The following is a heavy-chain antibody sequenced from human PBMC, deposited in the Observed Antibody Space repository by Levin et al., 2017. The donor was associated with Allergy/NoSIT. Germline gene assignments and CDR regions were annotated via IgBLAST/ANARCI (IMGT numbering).Heavy chain of an antibody. J-gene: IGHJ4*02. CDR1: GFTFSSYA. D-gene: IGHD6-19*01. CDR2: ISYDGSNK. V-gene: IGHV3-30-3*01. Sequence: GESLKISCAASGFTFSSYAMHWVRQAPGKGLEWVAVISYDGSNKYYADSVKGRFTISRDNSKNTLYLQMNSLRAEDTAVYYCASTPSRRGIAVPFDYWGQGTLVTVSS. CDR3: ASTPSRRGIAVPFDY.